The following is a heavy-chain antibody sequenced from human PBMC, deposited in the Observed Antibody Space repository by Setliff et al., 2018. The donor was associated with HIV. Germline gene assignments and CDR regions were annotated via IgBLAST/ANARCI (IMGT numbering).Heavy chain of an antibody. CDR1: GYTFTSYG. J-gene: IGHJ3*02. CDR2: ISAYNGNT. D-gene: IGHD3-10*01. V-gene: IGHV1-18*01. CDR3: AREGLIWFGELSLDDAFDI. Sequence: GPVKVSCKASGYTFTSYGISWVRQAPGQGLEWMGWISAYNGNTKYAQKLQGRVTMTTDTSTSTAYMELRSLRPDDTAVYYCAREGLIWFGELSLDDAFDIWGQGTMVTVS.